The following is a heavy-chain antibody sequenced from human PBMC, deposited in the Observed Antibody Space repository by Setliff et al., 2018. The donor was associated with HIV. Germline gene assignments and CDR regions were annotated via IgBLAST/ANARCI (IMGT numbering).Heavy chain of an antibody. CDR1: GDSVSSSSNY. V-gene: IGHV4-61*02. J-gene: IGHJ4*02. CDR2: FYTSGST. D-gene: IGHD6-6*01. CDR3: ARSPPYSSSSIYFDY. Sequence: PSETLSLTCTVSGDSVSSSSNYWSWIRQPAGKGLEWIGRFYTSGSTNYNPSLKSRVTMSVDTSKNQFSLKLSSVTAADTAVYYCARSPPYSSSSIYFDYWGQGTLVTVSS.